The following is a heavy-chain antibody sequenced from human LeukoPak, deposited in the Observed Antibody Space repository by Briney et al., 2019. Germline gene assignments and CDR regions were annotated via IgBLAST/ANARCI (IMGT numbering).Heavy chain of an antibody. CDR3: AGGYYSNREGFDP. V-gene: IGHV3-33*01. Sequence: GGSLRLSCAASGFTFSSYGMHWVRQAPGKGLEWVAAIWYDGSNKYYADSVKGRFTISRDNSKNTLYLQMNSLRAEDTAVYYCAGGYYSNREGFDPWGQGTLVTVSS. CDR2: IWYDGSNK. J-gene: IGHJ5*02. CDR1: GFTFSSYG. D-gene: IGHD3-10*01.